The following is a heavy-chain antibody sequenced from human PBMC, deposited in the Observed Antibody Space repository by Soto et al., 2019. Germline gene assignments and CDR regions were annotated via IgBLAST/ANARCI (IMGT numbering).Heavy chain of an antibody. J-gene: IGHJ5*02. CDR2: IYYSGST. Sequence: SSEILSLTCTVSGGSISSSSYYWGWIRQPPGKGLEWIGSIYYSGSTYYNPSLKSRVTISVDTSKNQFSLRLTSVTASDTAVYYCARLGAYYQSLDPWGQGTVVTVSS. CDR3: ARLGAYYQSLDP. D-gene: IGHD2-21*01. V-gene: IGHV4-39*01. CDR1: GGSISSSSYY.